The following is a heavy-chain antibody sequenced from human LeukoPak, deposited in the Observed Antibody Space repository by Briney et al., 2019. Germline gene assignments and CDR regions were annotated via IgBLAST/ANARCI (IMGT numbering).Heavy chain of an antibody. CDR2: INPNSGGT. J-gene: IGHJ4*02. CDR1: GYTFTGYY. V-gene: IGHV1-2*02. Sequence: ASVKVSCKASGYTFTGYYMHWVRQAPGQGLEWMGWINPNSGGTNYAQKFQGRVTMTRDTSISTAYMELSRLRSDDTAVYYCARQRESIHSSGWYPQSGTLVYWGQGTLVTASS. D-gene: IGHD6-19*01. CDR3: ARQRESIHSSGWYPQSGTLVY.